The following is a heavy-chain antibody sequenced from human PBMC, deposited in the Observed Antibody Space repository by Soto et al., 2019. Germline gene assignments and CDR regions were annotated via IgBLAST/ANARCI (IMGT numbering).Heavy chain of an antibody. CDR2: ISYDGSNK. V-gene: IGHV3-30-3*01. Sequence: GGSLRLSCAASGFTFSSYAMHWVRQAPGKGLEWVAVISYDGSNKYYADSVKGRFTISRDNSKNTLCLQMNSLRAEDTAVYYCARDPLPNAYCIRTFCYCLPWFYSWGQGA. J-gene: IGHJ5*01. CDR1: GFTFSSYA. CDR3: ARDPLPNAYCIRTFCYCLPWFYS. D-gene: IGHD2-2*01.